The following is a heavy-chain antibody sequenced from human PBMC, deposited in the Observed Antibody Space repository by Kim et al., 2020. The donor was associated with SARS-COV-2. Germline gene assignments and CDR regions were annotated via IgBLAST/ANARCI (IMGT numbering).Heavy chain of an antibody. J-gene: IGHJ4*02. Sequence: GGSLRLSCAASGFTFSSYGMHWVRQAPGKGLEWVAVISYDGSNKYYADSVKGRFTISRDNSKNTLYLQMNSLRAEDTAVYYCAKDVGGSRGSYYDYWGQGTLVTVSS. V-gene: IGHV3-30*18. CDR1: GFTFSSYG. CDR2: ISYDGSNK. CDR3: AKDVGGSRGSYYDY. D-gene: IGHD1-26*01.